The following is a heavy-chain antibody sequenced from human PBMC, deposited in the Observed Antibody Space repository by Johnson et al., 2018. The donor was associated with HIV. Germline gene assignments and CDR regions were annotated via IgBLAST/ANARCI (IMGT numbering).Heavy chain of an antibody. CDR1: GFTFSSYG. Sequence: QVQLVESGGGVVQPGRSLRLSCAASGFTFSSYGMHWVRQAPGKGLEWVAVISYDGSNKYYADSVKGRFTISRDNSKNTLYLQMNSLRAEDTAVYYCAKGQGSSRTYAFDIWGQGTMVTVSS. CDR3: AKGQGSSRTYAFDI. CDR2: ISYDGSNK. J-gene: IGHJ3*02. V-gene: IGHV3-30*18. D-gene: IGHD6-13*01.